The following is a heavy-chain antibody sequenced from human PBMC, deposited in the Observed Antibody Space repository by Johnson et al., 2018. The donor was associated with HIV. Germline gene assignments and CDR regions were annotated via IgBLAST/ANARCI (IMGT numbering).Heavy chain of an antibody. V-gene: IGHV3-30*04. J-gene: IGHJ3*01. Sequence: QVQLVESGGGVVQPGRSLRLSCAASGFTFSSYAMHWVRQAPGKGLEWVAVISYDGSNKYYADSVKGRFTISRDNSKNTLYLQMNRLRAEDTAVYYCAKEYSSSSRDLANGGQGTSVTVSS. CDR1: GFTFSSYA. D-gene: IGHD6-6*01. CDR2: ISYDGSNK. CDR3: AKEYSSSSRDLAN.